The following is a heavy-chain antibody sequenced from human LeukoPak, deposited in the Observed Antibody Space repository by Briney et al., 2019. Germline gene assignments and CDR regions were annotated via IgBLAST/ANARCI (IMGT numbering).Heavy chain of an antibody. CDR2: IYYSGST. J-gene: IGHJ4*02. D-gene: IGHD6-13*01. CDR3: ARALRAAGDYFDY. CDR1: GGSISSYY. Sequence: PSETLSLTCTVSGGSISSYYWSWIRQPPGKGLEWIGYIYYSGSTNYNPSLKSRVTISVDTSKNQFSLKLRSVTAADTAVYYSARALRAAGDYFDYWGQGTLVTVSS. V-gene: IGHV4-59*01.